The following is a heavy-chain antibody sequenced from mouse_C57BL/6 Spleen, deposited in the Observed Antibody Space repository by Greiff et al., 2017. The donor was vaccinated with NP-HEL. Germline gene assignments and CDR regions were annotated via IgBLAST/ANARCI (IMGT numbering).Heavy chain of an antibody. CDR3: APGYFDV. CDR2: IYPGDGDT. V-gene: IGHV1-82*01. CDR1: GYAFSSSW. Sequence: QVQLQQSGPELVKPGASVKISCKASGYAFSSSWMNWVKQRPGKGLEWIGRIYPGDGDTNYNGKFKGKATLTADKSSSTAYMQLSSLTSEDSAVYFCAPGYFDVWGTGTTVTVSS. J-gene: IGHJ1*03.